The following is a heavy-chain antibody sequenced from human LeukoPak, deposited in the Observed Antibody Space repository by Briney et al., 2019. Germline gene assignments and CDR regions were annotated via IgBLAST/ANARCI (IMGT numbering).Heavy chain of an antibody. D-gene: IGHD1-26*01. CDR1: GGSISSGSYY. CDR2: IYTSGST. Sequence: PSETLSLTCTVFGGSISSGSYYWSWIRQPAGKGLEWIGRIYTSGSTNYNPSLKSRVTISIDTSKNQFSLKLSSVTAADTAVYYCATGPSSGSYYGPAMSDYWGQGTLVPVSS. J-gene: IGHJ4*02. V-gene: IGHV4-61*02. CDR3: ATGPSSGSYYGPAMSDY.